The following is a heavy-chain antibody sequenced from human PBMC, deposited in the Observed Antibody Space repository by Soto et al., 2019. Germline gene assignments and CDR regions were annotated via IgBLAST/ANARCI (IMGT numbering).Heavy chain of an antibody. Sequence: SVSNAWMNWVRQAPGKGLEWVGRIKSKTDGGTTDYAAPVKGRFTISRDDSKNTLYLQMNSLKTGDTAVYYCTTYQWELLGLFDYWGQGTLVTVSS. CDR2: IKSKTDGGTT. J-gene: IGHJ4*02. CDR1: SVSNAW. CDR3: TTYQWELLGLFDY. D-gene: IGHD1-26*01. V-gene: IGHV3-15*07.